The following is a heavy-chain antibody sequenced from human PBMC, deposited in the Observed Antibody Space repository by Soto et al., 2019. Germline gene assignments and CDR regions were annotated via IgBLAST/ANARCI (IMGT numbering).Heavy chain of an antibody. CDR3: ARDASGYSYGYLDY. J-gene: IGHJ4*02. D-gene: IGHD5-18*01. CDR2: ISYDGSNK. CDR1: GFTFSSYD. V-gene: IGHV3-30-3*01. Sequence: CAASGFTFSSYDMHWVRQAPGKGLEWVAVISYDGSNKYYADSVKGRFTISRDNSKNTLYLQMNSLRAEDTAVYYCARDASGYSYGYLDYWGQGTLVTVSS.